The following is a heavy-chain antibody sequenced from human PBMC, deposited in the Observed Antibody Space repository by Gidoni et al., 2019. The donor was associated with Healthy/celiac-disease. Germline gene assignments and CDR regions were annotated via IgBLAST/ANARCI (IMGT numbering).Heavy chain of an antibody. CDR2: ISSSSSYI. D-gene: IGHD5-12*01. J-gene: IGHJ4*02. CDR1: GFTFSSYS. Sequence: EVQLVESGGGLVTPGRSLRLSCAASGFTFSSYSMNWVRQAPGKGLGWVSSISSSSSYIYYADSVKGRFTISRDNAKNSLYLQMNSLRAEDTAVYYCARESQRGYSGYAFFDYWGQGTLVTVSS. CDR3: ARESQRGYSGYAFFDY. V-gene: IGHV3-21*01.